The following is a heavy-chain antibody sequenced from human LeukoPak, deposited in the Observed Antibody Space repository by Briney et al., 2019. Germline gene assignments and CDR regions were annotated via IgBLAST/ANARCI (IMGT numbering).Heavy chain of an antibody. J-gene: IGHJ5*02. CDR1: GGSISSYY. CDR3: ARGGRWVGATWNWFDP. Sequence: SETLSLTCTVSGGSISSYYWSWIRQPPGKGLEWIGYIYYSGSTNYNPSLKSRVTISVDTSKNQFSLKLSSVTAADTAVYYCARGGRWVGATWNWFDPWGQGTLVTVSS. CDR2: IYYSGST. D-gene: IGHD1-26*01. V-gene: IGHV4-59*01.